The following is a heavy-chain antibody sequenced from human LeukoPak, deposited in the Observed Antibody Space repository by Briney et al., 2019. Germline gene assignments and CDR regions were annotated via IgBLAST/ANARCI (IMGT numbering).Heavy chain of an antibody. CDR3: ARRRSYTSSLIDY. D-gene: IGHD6-13*01. V-gene: IGHV5-51*01. J-gene: IGHJ4*02. Sequence: GESLKISCKGSGCSFTNYWIGWVRQMPGKGLEWMGIIYPADSDTRYSPSFQGQATISADKSISTAYLQWSSLKASDTAMYYCARRRSYTSSLIDYWGQGTLVTVSS. CDR2: IYPADSDT. CDR1: GCSFTNYW.